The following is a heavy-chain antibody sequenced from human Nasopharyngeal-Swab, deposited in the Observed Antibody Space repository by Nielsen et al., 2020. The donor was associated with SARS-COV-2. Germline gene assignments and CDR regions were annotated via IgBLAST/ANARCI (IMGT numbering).Heavy chain of an antibody. J-gene: IGHJ4*02. V-gene: IGHV4-34*01. CDR3: ARGTSNYYDSSGTIDY. D-gene: IGHD3-22*01. CDR2: INHSGST. Sequence: WIRQPPGKGLEWIGEINHSGSTNYNPSLKSRVTISVDTSKNQFSLKLSSGTAADTAVYYCARGTSNYYDSSGTIDYWGQGTLVTVSS.